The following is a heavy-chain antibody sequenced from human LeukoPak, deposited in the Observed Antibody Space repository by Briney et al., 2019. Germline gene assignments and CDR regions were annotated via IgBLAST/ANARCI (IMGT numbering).Heavy chain of an antibody. J-gene: IGHJ4*02. V-gene: IGHV1-46*01. D-gene: IGHD2-8*01. CDR1: GYTFTSYY. CDR2: INPSGGST. Sequence: GASVKVSCKASGYTFTSYYMHWVRQAPGQGLEWMGLINPSGGSTSYAQKFQGRVTMTRNMSTSTVYMELSSLRSEDTAVYYWASLGYCTNGVCAPSDYWGQGTLVTVSS. CDR3: ASLGYCTNGVCAPSDY.